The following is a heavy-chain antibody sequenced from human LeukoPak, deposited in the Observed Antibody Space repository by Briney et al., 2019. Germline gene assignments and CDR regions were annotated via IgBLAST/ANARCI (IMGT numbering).Heavy chain of an antibody. CDR3: HRRGSGSSVM. D-gene: IGHD3-10*01. CDR2: ISGSGGST. CDR1: GFTFSSYA. Sequence: GGSLRLSCAASGFTFSSYAMSWVRQAPGKGLEWVSVISGSGGSTYYADSVKGRFTISRDNSKNTLYLQMNSLRAEDTAVYYCHRRGSGSSVMWGQGTLVTVSS. V-gene: IGHV3-23*01. J-gene: IGHJ4*02.